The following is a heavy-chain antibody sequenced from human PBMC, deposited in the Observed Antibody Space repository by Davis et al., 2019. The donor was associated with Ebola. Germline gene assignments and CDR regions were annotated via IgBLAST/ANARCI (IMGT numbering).Heavy chain of an antibody. Sequence: MPSETLSLTCAVYGGSFSGYYWSWIRQPPGKGLEWIGEINHSGSTNYNPSLKSRVTISVDTSKNQFSLKLSSVTAADTAVYYCARSSGWYVWYYFDYWGQRTLVTVSS. CDR3: ARSSGWYVWYYFDY. D-gene: IGHD6-19*01. J-gene: IGHJ4*02. V-gene: IGHV4-34*01. CDR2: INHSGST. CDR1: GGSFSGYY.